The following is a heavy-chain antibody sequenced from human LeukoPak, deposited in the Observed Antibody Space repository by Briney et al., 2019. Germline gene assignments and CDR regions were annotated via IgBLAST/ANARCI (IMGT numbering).Heavy chain of an antibody. Sequence: GGSLRLSCAASGFTFSDYYMSWIRQAPGKGLEWVSYISSSSSYTNYADSVKGRFTISRDDSKNTVYLQMNSLRAEDTALYYCARGFLDFDSWGQGTLVIVSS. CDR2: ISSSSSYT. V-gene: IGHV3-11*06. CDR3: ARGFLDFDS. CDR1: GFTFSDYY. D-gene: IGHD3-3*01. J-gene: IGHJ4*02.